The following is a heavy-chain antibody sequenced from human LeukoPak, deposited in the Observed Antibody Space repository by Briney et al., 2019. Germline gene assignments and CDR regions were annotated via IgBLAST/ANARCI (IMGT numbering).Heavy chain of an antibody. J-gene: IGHJ5*02. CDR1: GFIFTKFG. D-gene: IGHD6-19*01. CDR3: ARDPSNTSGWKTWFDT. Sequence: ASVKVSCKASGFIFTKFGISWVRQAPGQGLEWVGWISGYNGDTNYAQKLQGRVSMTIDTSTTTAYMELRRLRSDDTAFYYCARDPSNTSGWKTWFDTWGQGTLVTVSS. CDR2: ISGYNGDT. V-gene: IGHV1-18*01.